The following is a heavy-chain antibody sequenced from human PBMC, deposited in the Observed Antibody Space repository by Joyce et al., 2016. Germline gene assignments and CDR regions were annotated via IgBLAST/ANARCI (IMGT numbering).Heavy chain of an antibody. V-gene: IGHV1-18*01. CDR1: VYQFTNFG. Sequence: QVQLEQSGGEVKKPGASVKVACKGSVYQFTNFGISWVRQAPGQGLEGMGWISAYNGDTKYAQKFQDRFTRPTDTSATTAYMDLRGLKSDDTAVYYCVRETWSGYDHEGFDIWGQGTMVTVSS. CDR2: ISAYNGDT. CDR3: VRETWSGYDHEGFDI. J-gene: IGHJ3*02. D-gene: IGHD3-3*01.